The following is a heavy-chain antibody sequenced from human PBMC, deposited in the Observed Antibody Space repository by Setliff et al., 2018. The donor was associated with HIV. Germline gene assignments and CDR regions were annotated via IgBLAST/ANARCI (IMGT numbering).Heavy chain of an antibody. V-gene: IGHV1-18*01. D-gene: IGHD6-19*01. Sequence: ASVKVSCKASGYTFNSYGIGWVRQAPGQGPEWVGWIATYNGNTNYAQRLRGRVTLTTDTSTSTAYMELRSLRFDDTAVYFCARGVSQAYTYGSGAYYYFDFWGLGTLVTVSS. J-gene: IGHJ4*02. CDR2: IATYNGNT. CDR1: GYTFNSYG. CDR3: ARGVSQAYTYGSGAYYYFDF.